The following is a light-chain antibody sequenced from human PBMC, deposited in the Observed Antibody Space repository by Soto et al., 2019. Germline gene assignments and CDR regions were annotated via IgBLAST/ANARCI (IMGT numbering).Light chain of an antibody. J-gene: IGKJ1*01. CDR1: QSVSSY. Sequence: EIVLTQSPVTLSLSPGERATLSCRASQSVSSYLAWYQQKPGQAPRLLMYDASSRATGIPDRFSGSGSGTDFTLTISRLEPEDFAVYYCQQYSSSRTFGQGTKVEIK. CDR2: DAS. CDR3: QQYSSSRT. V-gene: IGKV3-20*01.